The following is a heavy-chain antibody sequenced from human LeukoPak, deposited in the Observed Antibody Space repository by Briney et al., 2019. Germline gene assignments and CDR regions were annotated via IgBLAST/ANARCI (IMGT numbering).Heavy chain of an antibody. CDR3: AKDSLADIDY. CDR2: IRHDGSIK. CDR1: GFIFSTYG. Sequence: GGSLRLSCAASGFIFSTYGMYWVRQAPGQGLERVAFIRHDGSIKNYADSVKGGSTISRDNSKITLYLQMNSVRAEDTAVYYCAKDSLADIDYWGQGTLVTVSS. D-gene: IGHD3-16*01. V-gene: IGHV3-30*02. J-gene: IGHJ4*02.